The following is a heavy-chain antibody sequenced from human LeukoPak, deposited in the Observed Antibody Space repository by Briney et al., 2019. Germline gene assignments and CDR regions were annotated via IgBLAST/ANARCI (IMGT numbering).Heavy chain of an antibody. J-gene: IGHJ5*02. CDR1: GFTLDDYA. CDR3: AKGARGDSSGWYEGGNWFDP. CDR2: IGWDGGST. V-gene: IGHV3-43D*03. D-gene: IGHD6-19*01. Sequence: GGSLRLSCAASGFTLDDYAMHWVRHAPGKGLEWVSLIGWDGGSTYYADSVKGRFTSSRDNSKNSLYLQMNSLRAEDTALYYCAKGARGDSSGWYEGGNWFDPWGQGTLVTVSS.